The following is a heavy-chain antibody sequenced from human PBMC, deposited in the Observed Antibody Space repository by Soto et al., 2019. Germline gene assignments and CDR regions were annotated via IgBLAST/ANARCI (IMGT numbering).Heavy chain of an antibody. J-gene: IGHJ6*02. CDR1: GGSISSDDYY. CDR2: IYYSGST. V-gene: IGHV4-31*03. Sequence: TVSLACTVSGGSISSDDYYSRLIRQHPGKGLECIGCIYYSGSTYYNPSLKSRVTISVDTSKNQFSLKLSSVTAADTAVYYCARDTRSSSWPYYYYYGMDVWGQGTTVT. CDR3: ARDTRSSSWPYYYYYGMDV. D-gene: IGHD6-13*01.